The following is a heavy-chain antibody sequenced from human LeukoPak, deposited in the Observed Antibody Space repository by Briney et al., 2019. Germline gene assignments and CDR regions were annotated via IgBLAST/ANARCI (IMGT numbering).Heavy chain of an antibody. CDR3: ARDADCNGGICFGTSWFDP. Sequence: KASETLSLTCSVSGDSISSGPYYWSWIRQPAGKALEWMGYIYTGGDTKYSPSLRSRVTISIDKSKNEFSLRLTSVTAADTAVYFCARDADCNGGICFGTSWFDPWGQGTQVTVSP. CDR1: GDSISSGPYY. J-gene: IGHJ5*02. D-gene: IGHD2-21*01. V-gene: IGHV4-61*09. CDR2: IYTGGDT.